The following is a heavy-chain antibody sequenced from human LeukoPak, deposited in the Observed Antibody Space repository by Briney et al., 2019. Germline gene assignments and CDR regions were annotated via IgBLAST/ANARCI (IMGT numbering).Heavy chain of an antibody. V-gene: IGHV3-30-3*01. J-gene: IGHJ5*02. CDR2: ISYDGSNK. Sequence: GRSLRLSCAASGFTFSSYAMHWVRQAPGKGLEWVAVISYDGSNKYYADSAKGRFTISRDNSKNTLYLQMNSLRAEDTAVYYCARGGARLVLHRGFDPWGQGTLVTVSS. CDR1: GFTFSSYA. CDR3: ARGGARLVLHRGFDP. D-gene: IGHD3-9*01.